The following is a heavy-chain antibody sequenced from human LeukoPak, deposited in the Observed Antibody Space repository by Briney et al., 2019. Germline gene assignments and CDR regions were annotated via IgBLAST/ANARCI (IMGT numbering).Heavy chain of an antibody. CDR3: ARWVGYGGYFDY. CDR1: GGSISSGSYY. D-gene: IGHD4-23*01. CDR2: IYTSGST. Sequence: PSQTLSLTCTVSGGSISSGSYYWRWIRQPAGKGLEWIGRIYTSGSTNYNPSLKSRVTISVDTSKNQFSLKLSSVTAADTAVYYCARWVGYGGYFDYWGQETLVTVSS. V-gene: IGHV4-61*02. J-gene: IGHJ4*02.